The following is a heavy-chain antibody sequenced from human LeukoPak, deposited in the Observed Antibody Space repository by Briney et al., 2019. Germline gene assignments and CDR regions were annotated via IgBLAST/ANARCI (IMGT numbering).Heavy chain of an antibody. CDR3: ARVHCSGGSCYSRLAPAAGYRYYFDY. CDR1: GYTFTSYD. D-gene: IGHD2-15*01. CDR2: MNPNSGNT. V-gene: IGHV1-8*01. J-gene: IGHJ4*02. Sequence: GASVKVSCKASGYTFTSYDINWVRQATGQGLEWMGWMNPNSGNTGYAQKFQGRVTMTRNTSISTAYMELSSLRSEDTAVYYCARVHCSGGSCYSRLAPAAGYRYYFDYWGQGTLVTVSS.